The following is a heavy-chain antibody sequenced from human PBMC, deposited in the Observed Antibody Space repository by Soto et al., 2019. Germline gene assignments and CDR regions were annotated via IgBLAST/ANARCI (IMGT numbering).Heavy chain of an antibody. J-gene: IGHJ3*02. V-gene: IGHV4-4*02. Sequence: QVQLQESGPGLVKPSGTLSLTCAFSGVSISIPNWWAWVRQAPVKGLEWIGEIDHSETTNSNPSLNSRVTISLDRSKNQFSLRLTSVAAADTAVYFCARGKFYAFAIWGQGTMVTVSS. CDR3: ARGKFYAFAI. CDR1: GVSISIPNW. CDR2: IDHSETT.